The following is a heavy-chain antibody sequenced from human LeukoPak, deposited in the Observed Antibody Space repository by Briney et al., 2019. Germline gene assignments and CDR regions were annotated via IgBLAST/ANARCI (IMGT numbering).Heavy chain of an antibody. CDR2: INPNSGGA. CDR1: GYTFTGYY. D-gene: IGHD3/OR15-3a*01. CDR3: AKGALMISYYNYMDG. Sequence: ASVKVSCKASGYTFTGYYMHWVRQAPGQGLEWMGWINPNSGGANYAQKFQGRVTMTRDTSISTAYMELSRLTSADTAAYYSAKGALMISYYNYMDGWGKGTTVTVSS. V-gene: IGHV1-2*02. J-gene: IGHJ6*03.